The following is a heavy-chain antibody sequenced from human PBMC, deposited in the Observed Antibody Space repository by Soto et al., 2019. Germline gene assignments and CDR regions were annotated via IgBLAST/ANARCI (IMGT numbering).Heavy chain of an antibody. CDR3: ARQRSSGWYFHVPGLDI. D-gene: IGHD6-19*01. CDR1: GYSFSSHW. CDR2: IYPGVSNI. J-gene: IGHJ3*02. V-gene: IGHV5-51*01. Sequence: GESLKISCTASGYSFSSHWIAWVRQMPGKGLEWMGTIYPGVSNITYSPSFQGQVTISADKSISTAYRQWSSLKASDTAMYYCARQRSSGWYFHVPGLDIWGQGTMVTVSS.